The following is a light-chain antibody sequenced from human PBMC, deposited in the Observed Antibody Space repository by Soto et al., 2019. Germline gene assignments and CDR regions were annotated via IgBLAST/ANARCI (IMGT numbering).Light chain of an antibody. V-gene: IGLV2-14*01. CDR1: SSDVGIYNY. Sequence: QSALTQPASVSGSPGQSIAISCTGSSSDVGIYNYVSRYQQHPGKVPKLIIYEVSNRPSGVSNRFSGSKSGNTASLTISGLQAEDEADYYCSSYTTSSTRVFGTGTKVTV. CDR2: EVS. J-gene: IGLJ1*01. CDR3: SSYTTSSTRV.